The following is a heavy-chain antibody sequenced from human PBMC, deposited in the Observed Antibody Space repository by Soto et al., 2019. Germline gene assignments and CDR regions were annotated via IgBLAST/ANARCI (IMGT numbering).Heavy chain of an antibody. V-gene: IGHV3-66*01. D-gene: IGHD1-26*01. J-gene: IGHJ4*02. CDR3: ASSGSKYRFDY. CDR2: ISPSGTT. Sequence: PGGSLRLSCAASGFTVSSNYMNWVRQAPGKGLEWVSLISPSGTTYYADSVKGRFIISRDTSTNTLNFQMNSLRADDTAVYYCASSGSKYRFDYWGQGTLVTVSS. CDR1: GFTVSSNY.